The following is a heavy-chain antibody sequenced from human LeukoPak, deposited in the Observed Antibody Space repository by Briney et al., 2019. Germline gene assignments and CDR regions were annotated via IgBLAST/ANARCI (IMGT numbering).Heavy chain of an antibody. D-gene: IGHD3-3*01. CDR1: GGSFSGYY. V-gene: IGHV4-34*01. Sequence: SETLSLTCAVYGGSFSGYYWSWLRQPPGKGLEWIGEINHSGSTNYNPSLKSRVTISVDTSKNQSSLKLSSVTAADTAVYYCARGRSRVVIRGYGMDVWGQGTTVTVSS. J-gene: IGHJ6*02. CDR3: ARGRSRVVIRGYGMDV. CDR2: INHSGST.